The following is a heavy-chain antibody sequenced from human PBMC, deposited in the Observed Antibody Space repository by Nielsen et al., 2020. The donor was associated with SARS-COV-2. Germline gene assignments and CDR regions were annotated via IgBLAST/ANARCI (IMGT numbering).Heavy chain of an antibody. CDR3: TNSRGGDTSGWYEFDY. CDR1: GFTFSSYA. CDR2: ISGSGGST. J-gene: IGHJ4*02. D-gene: IGHD6-19*01. Sequence: GESLKISCAASGFTFSSYAMSWVRQAPGKGLEWVSAISGSGGSTYYADSVKGRFTVSRDNSKNTLYLDLNSLRPEDTAVYYCTNSRGGDTSGWYEFDYWGQGTLVTVSS. V-gene: IGHV3-23*01.